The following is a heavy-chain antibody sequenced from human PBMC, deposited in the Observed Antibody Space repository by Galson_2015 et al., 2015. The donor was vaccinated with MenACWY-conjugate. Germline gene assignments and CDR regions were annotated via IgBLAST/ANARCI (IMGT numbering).Heavy chain of an antibody. J-gene: IGHJ4*02. D-gene: IGHD1-26*01. CDR3: ARDGGTYSSADY. Sequence: ADSVKGRFTITRDNAKNSLYLQIDSLRAEDTAVYYCARDGGTYSSADYWGQGTLISVSS. V-gene: IGHV3-11*04.